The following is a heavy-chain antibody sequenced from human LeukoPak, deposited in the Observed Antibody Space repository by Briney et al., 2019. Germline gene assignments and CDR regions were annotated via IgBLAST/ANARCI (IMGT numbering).Heavy chain of an antibody. CDR1: GYTFTGYY. J-gene: IGHJ5*02. D-gene: IGHD2-8*01. V-gene: IGHV1-2*02. CDR2: INPNSGGT. Sequence: GASVKVSCKASGYTFTGYYMHWVRQAPGQGLEWMGWINPNSGGTNYAQKFQGRVTMTRDTSISTAYMELSRLRSDDTAVYYCARGRRLKLVYNWFDPWGQGTLVTVSS. CDR3: ARGRRLKLVYNWFDP.